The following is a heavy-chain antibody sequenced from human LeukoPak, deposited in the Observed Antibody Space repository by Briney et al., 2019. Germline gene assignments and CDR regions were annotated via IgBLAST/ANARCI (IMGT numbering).Heavy chain of an antibody. CDR2: INQDGSEK. V-gene: IGHV3-7*01. Sequence: PGGSLRLSCAASGFTFTTYWINWVRQAPGKGLEWVAVINQDGSEKYYVDSVKRRFTISRDNAKNSLYLQMNSLRAEDTAVYYCARDFRNAGDYWGQGTLVTVSS. D-gene: IGHD1-14*01. CDR1: GFTFTTYW. CDR3: ARDFRNAGDY. J-gene: IGHJ4*02.